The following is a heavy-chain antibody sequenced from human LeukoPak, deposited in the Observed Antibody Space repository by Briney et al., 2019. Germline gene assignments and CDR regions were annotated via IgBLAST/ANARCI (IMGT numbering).Heavy chain of an antibody. CDR1: GYTFTGYY. CDR2: INPNSGGT. J-gene: IGHJ4*02. Sequence: ASVKVSCKASGYTFTGYYMHWVRQAPGQGLEWMGWINPNSGGTNYAQKFQGWVTMTRGTSISTAYMELSRLRSDGTAVYYCARGDYDILTGYFVYWGQGTLVTVSS. V-gene: IGHV1-2*04. CDR3: ARGDYDILTGYFVY. D-gene: IGHD3-9*01.